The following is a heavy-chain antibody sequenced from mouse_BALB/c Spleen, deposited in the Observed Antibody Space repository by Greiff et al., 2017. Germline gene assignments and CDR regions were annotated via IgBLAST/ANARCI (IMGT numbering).Heavy chain of an antibody. V-gene: IGHV7-3*02. CDR1: GFTFTDYY. CDR3: ARDNGGAWFAY. J-gene: IGHJ3*01. CDR2: IRNKANGYTT. Sequence: VQLKESGGGLVQPGGSLRLSCATSGFTFTDYYMSWVRQPPGKALEWLGFIRNKANGYTTEYSASVKGRFTISRDNSQSILYLQMNTLRAEDSATYYCARDNGGAWFAYWGQGTLVTVSA.